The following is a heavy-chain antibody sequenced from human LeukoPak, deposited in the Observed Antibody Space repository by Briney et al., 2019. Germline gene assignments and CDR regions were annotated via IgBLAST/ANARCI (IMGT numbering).Heavy chain of an antibody. V-gene: IGHV3-23*01. J-gene: IGHJ4*02. CDR1: GFTFSSYG. CDR2: ITSSGGST. Sequence: PGGSLRLSCAASGFTFSSYGMSWVRRSPGKGLEWVSTITSSGGSTYYTDSVKGRFTISRDSSKNTLYLQMNSLRVEDTAVYYCAKARVGEAGASDYWGQGTLVTVSS. CDR3: AKARVGEAGASDY. D-gene: IGHD6-13*01.